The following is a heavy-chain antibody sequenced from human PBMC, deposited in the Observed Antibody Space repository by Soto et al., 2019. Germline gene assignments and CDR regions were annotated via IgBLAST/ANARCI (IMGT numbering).Heavy chain of an antibody. V-gene: IGHV1-3*01. CDR3: ARVHQGYSYGYREGFDY. CDR2: INAGNGNT. D-gene: IGHD5-18*01. J-gene: IGHJ4*02. CDR1: GYTFTSYA. Sequence: ASVKVSCKASGYTFTSYAMHWVLQAPGQRLEWMGWINAGNGNTKYSQKFQGRVTITRDTSASTAYMELSSLRSEDTAVYYCARVHQGYSYGYREGFDYWGQGTLVTVSS.